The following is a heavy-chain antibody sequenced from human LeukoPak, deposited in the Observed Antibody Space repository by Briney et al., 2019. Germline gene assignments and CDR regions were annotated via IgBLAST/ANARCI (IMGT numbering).Heavy chain of an antibody. CDR3: ASDGYSSSWYYFDY. D-gene: IGHD6-13*01. CDR2: IIPIFGTA. V-gene: IGHV1-69*13. CDR1: GGTFSSYA. Sequence: SVKVSCKASGGTFSSYAISWVRQAPGQGLEWMGGIIPIFGTANYAQKFQGRVTITADESTGTAYMELSSLRSEDTAVYYCASDGYSSSWYYFDYWGQGTLVTVSS. J-gene: IGHJ4*02.